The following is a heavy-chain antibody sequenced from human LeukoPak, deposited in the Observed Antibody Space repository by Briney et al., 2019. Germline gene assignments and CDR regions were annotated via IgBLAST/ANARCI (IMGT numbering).Heavy chain of an antibody. CDR1: GFTFSNAW. CDR2: IRYDGSNK. CDR3: AKDANYDFWSGYIDI. Sequence: GGSLRLSCAASGFTFSNAWMSWVCQAPGKGLEWVAFIRYDGSNKYYADSVKGRFTISRDNSKNTLYLQTNSLRAEDTAVYYCAKDANYDFWSGYIDIWGQGTMVTVSS. J-gene: IGHJ3*02. V-gene: IGHV3-30*02. D-gene: IGHD3-3*01.